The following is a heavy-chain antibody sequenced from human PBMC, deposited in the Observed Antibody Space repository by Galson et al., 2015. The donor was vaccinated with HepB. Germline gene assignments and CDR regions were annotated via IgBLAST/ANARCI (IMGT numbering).Heavy chain of an antibody. Sequence: SVKVSCKASGYTFTGYYMHWVRQAPGQGLEWMGWINPNSGGTNYAQKFQGRVTMTRDTSISTAYMELSRLRSDDTAVYYCARDWYSGSYLSDDAFDIWGQGTMVTVSS. CDR1: GYTFTGYY. V-gene: IGHV1-2*02. CDR3: ARDWYSGSYLSDDAFDI. CDR2: INPNSGGT. D-gene: IGHD1-26*01. J-gene: IGHJ3*02.